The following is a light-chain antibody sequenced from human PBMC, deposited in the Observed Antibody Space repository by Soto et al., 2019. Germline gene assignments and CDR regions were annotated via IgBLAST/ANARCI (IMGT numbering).Light chain of an antibody. CDR1: QSVSSN. CDR3: QQYNNWPRT. J-gene: IGKJ1*01. V-gene: IGKV3-15*01. Sequence: EIVMTQSPATLSLSPGERATLSCRASQSVSSNLAWYQQKPGQAPRLLIYGASTRATGIPARFSGSESGTEFTLTISSRQSEDSAVYYCQQYNNWPRTFGQGTKVEI. CDR2: GAS.